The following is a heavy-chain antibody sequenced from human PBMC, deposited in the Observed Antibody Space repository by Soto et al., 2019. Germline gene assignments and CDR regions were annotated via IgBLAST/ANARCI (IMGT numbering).Heavy chain of an antibody. CDR3: ARHGGSYSFDY. D-gene: IGHD1-26*01. V-gene: IGHV4-59*08. J-gene: IGHJ4*02. CDR2: IYYSGST. CDR1: GGSISNYY. Sequence: SETLSLTCIVSGGSISNYYWSWIRQPPGKGLEWIGYIYYSGSTNYNPSLKSRVTISVDTSKNQFSLKLSSATAADTAVYYCARHGGSYSFDYWGQGTLVTVSS.